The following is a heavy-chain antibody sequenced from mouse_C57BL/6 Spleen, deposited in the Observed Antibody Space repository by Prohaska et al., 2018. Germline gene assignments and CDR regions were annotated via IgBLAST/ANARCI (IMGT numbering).Heavy chain of an antibody. J-gene: IGHJ1*03. Sequence: EVQLLETVGGLVQPGGSRGLSCVGSGFTFSGFWMSWVRQTPGKTLEWIGYINSVGSAKNYAPSIKDRVTIFRDNDKSTLYMQMSNVRSEDTATYVCMRYDSNYLYFDVWGTGTTVIVSS. CDR1: GFTFSGFW. D-gene: IGHD2-5*01. CDR3: MRYDSNYLYFDV. CDR2: INSVGSAK. V-gene: IGHV11-2*01.